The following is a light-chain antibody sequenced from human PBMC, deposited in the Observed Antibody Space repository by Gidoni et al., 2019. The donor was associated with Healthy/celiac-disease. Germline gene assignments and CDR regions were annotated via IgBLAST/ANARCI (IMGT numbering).Light chain of an antibody. V-gene: IGKV1-8*01. CDR2: AAS. CDR3: QQYYSYPRT. Sequence: AIRMTQSPSSFSASTGDRVTITCRASQGISSYLAWYQQNPGKAPKLLIYAASTLQSGVPSRFSGSGSGTDFTLTISCLQSEDFATYYCQQYYSYPRTFXXXTKLEIK. CDR1: QGISSY. J-gene: IGKJ2*01.